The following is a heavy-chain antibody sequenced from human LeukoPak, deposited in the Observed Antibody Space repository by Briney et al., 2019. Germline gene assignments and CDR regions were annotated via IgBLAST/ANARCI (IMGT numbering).Heavy chain of an antibody. J-gene: IGHJ4*02. V-gene: IGHV1-69*13. Sequence: GASVKVSCKASGGTFSSYAISWVRQAPGQGLEWMGGIIPIFGTANYAQKFQGRVTITADESTSTAYMELSSLRSEDTAVYYCASCPYYYDSSGYFFPFDYWGQGTLVTVSS. CDR1: GGTFSSYA. D-gene: IGHD3-22*01. CDR2: IIPIFGTA. CDR3: ASCPYYYDSSGYFFPFDY.